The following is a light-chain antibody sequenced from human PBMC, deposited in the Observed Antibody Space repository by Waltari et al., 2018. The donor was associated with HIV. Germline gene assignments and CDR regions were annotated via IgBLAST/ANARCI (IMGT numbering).Light chain of an antibody. CDR1: SSDVGGYNS. CDR3: TSYTSGSTLVM. V-gene: IGLV2-14*01. CDR2: EVI. J-gene: IGLJ3*02. Sequence: SALTQPASVSGSPGQSITISCTGISSDVGGYNSIYWYQHPPGKAPKLLISEVINRPPGVSNRFSASKSGNTASLTISGLQPEDEADYYCTSYTSGSTLVMFGGGTKLTVL.